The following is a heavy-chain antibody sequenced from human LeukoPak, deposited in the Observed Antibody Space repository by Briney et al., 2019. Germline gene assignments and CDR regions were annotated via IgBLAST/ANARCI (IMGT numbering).Heavy chain of an antibody. V-gene: IGHV3-23*01. D-gene: IGHD3-16*02. CDR1: GFTFSNFA. J-gene: IGHJ3*02. CDR2: IRGGGAGA. Sequence: GGSLRLSCAASGFTFSNFAMAWVRQVPEKGLEWVSFIRGGGAGAHYADSVRGRFTISRDSSKNTPYLEMNSLRADDTAVYYCAKASYSYGNDAFDIWGQGTKVTVSS. CDR3: AKASYSYGNDAFDI.